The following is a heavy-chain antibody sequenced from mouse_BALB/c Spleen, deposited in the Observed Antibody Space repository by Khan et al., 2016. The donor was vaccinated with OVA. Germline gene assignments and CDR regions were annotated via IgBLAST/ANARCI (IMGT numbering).Heavy chain of an antibody. Sequence: EVQLQESGPELMKPGASVKISCKASGYSFTSYYIHWVKQSHGKTLEWIGFIDPFNGGSTYNHKFKVKATLTVDKSSSTAYMTISSLTSGDSAVYYCARHGSTSWFAYWGQGTLVTVSA. CDR1: GYSFTSYY. J-gene: IGHJ3*01. D-gene: IGHD1-1*01. CDR2: IDPFNGGS. CDR3: ARHGSTSWFAY. V-gene: IGHV1-31*01.